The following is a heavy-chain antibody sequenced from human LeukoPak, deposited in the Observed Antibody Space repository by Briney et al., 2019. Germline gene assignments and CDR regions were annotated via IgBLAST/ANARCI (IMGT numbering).Heavy chain of an antibody. D-gene: IGHD3-10*01. CDR2: INPSGGST. Sequence: GASVKVSCKASGYTFTSYYMQWVRQAPGQGLEWMGIINPSGGSTSYARKFQGRVTMTRDTSTSTVYMELSSLGSEDTAVYYCARGGEALWFGELNWFDPWGQGTLVTVSS. J-gene: IGHJ5*02. CDR1: GYTFTSYY. V-gene: IGHV1-46*01. CDR3: ARGGEALWFGELNWFDP.